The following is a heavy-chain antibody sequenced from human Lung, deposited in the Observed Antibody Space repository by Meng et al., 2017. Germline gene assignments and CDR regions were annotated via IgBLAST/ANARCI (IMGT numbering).Heavy chain of an antibody. J-gene: IGHJ2*01. V-gene: IGHV3-30*01. CDR2: MSFDGAQI. CDR1: GFTFNTYA. CDR3: ARDKPPNDV. Sequence: QLELVESGGGVVQPGGSLRLSCAASGFTFNTYAMQWVRQAPGKGLEWVSLMSFDGAQIYYSDSVRGRFTISRDNSKNTLYLQMNSLRAEDTAVYYCARDKPPNDVWGRGTLVTVSS.